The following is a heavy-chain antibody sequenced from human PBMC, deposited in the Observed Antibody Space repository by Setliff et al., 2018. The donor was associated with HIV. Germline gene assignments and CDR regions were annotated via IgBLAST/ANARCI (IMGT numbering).Heavy chain of an antibody. V-gene: IGHV4-38-2*02. CDR1: GYSISSGYY. J-gene: IGHJ4*02. D-gene: IGHD4-17*01. CDR2: IIRSGST. CDR3: ASLTDYGGDSGSH. Sequence: SETLSLTCTVSGYSISSGYYWSWISQPPGKGLEWIGEIIRSGSTNYNPSLKSRVSLSVDTSKNQFSLRLSAVTAADKAVFYCASLTDYGGDSGSHWGQGTLVTVSS.